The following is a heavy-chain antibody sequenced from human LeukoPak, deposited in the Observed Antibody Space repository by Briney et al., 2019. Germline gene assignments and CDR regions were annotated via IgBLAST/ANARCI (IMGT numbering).Heavy chain of an antibody. D-gene: IGHD3-22*01. J-gene: IGHJ4*02. CDR3: ARDTDYDGGLDY. CDR2: TSHDGSNE. CDR1: GFTFSSNA. Sequence: PGGSLRLSCAASGFTFSSNAMHWVRQAPGMGLEWVAVTSHDGSNEYYADSVKGRFTISRDNSKNTLYLQMNSLKAEDTAVYYCARDTDYDGGLDYWGQGILVTVSS. V-gene: IGHV3-30*04.